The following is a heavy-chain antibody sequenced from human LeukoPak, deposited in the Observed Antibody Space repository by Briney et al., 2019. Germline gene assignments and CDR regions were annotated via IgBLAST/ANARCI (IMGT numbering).Heavy chain of an antibody. CDR1: GFTFSSYE. J-gene: IGHJ4*02. CDR3: AKGGDILTGYYYYDSSGYADFDY. CDR2: ISSSGSTI. D-gene: IGHD3-22*01. V-gene: IGHV3-48*03. Sequence: GGSLRLSCAASGFTFSSYEMNWVRQAPGKRLEWVSYISSSGSTIYYADSVKGRFTISRDNSKNTLYLQMNSLRAEDTAVYYCAKGGDILTGYYYYDSSGYADFDYWGQGTLVTVSS.